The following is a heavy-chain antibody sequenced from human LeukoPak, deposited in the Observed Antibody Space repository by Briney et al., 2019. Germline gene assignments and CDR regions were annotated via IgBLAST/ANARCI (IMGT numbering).Heavy chain of an antibody. CDR2: IYHSGST. J-gene: IGHJ3*01. CDR3: ARERRIAVVTGSTFDL. CDR1: GGSISTNDW. V-gene: IGHV4-4*02. D-gene: IGHD1-14*01. Sequence: PSETLSLTCTVSGGSISTNDWWSWVRQPPGKGLEWIGEIYHSGSTYSNPSLKSRVSISVDKSKNQFSLKLISVTAADTAVYYCARERRIAVVTGSTFDLWGPGALVIVSA.